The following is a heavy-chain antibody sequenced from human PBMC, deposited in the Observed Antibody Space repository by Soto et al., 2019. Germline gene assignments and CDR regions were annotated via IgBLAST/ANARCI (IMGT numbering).Heavy chain of an antibody. J-gene: IGHJ3*02. V-gene: IGHV3-74*01. Sequence: GGSLRLSCAASGFTLSSYWMHWARQAPGKGLVWVSRISSDGSSTNYADSVKGRFTISRDNAKNTLHLQMDSLRAEDTAVYYCARDRAGFYYDSSGYYPDAFDIWGQGTMVTVSS. CDR3: ARDRAGFYYDSSGYYPDAFDI. CDR1: GFTLSSYW. D-gene: IGHD3-22*01. CDR2: ISSDGSST.